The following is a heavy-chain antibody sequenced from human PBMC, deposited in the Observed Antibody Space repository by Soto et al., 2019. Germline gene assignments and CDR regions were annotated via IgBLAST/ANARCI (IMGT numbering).Heavy chain of an antibody. Sequence: LSLTCAVYGGSFSGYYWSWIRQPPGKGLEWIGEINHSGSTNYNPSLKSRVTISVDTSKNQFSLKLSSVTAADTAVYYCARALVKDIVVVVAATQHYFDYWGQGTLVTVSS. J-gene: IGHJ4*02. CDR3: ARALVKDIVVVVAATQHYFDY. CDR2: INHSGST. CDR1: GGSFSGYY. V-gene: IGHV4-34*01. D-gene: IGHD2-15*01.